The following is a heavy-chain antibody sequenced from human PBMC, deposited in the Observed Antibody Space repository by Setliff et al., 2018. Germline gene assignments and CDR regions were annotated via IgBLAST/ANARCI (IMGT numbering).Heavy chain of an antibody. CDR3: ARGPRYSGSYYVNY. Sequence: SETLSLTCTVSGGSISSSSYYWGWIRRPPGKGLEWIGSIYYSGSTYYNPSLKSRVTISVDTSKNQFSLNLSSVTAADTAVYYCARGPRYSGSYYVNYWGQGTLVTVSS. CDR2: IYYSGST. CDR1: GGSISSSSYY. V-gene: IGHV4-39*07. J-gene: IGHJ4*02. D-gene: IGHD1-26*01.